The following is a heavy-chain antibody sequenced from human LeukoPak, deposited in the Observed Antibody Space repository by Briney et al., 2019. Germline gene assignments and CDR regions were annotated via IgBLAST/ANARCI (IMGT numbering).Heavy chain of an antibody. J-gene: IGHJ6*02. CDR3: ARTVTTNLYYYYYGMDV. V-gene: IGHV1-69*04. CDR1: GGTFSSYA. D-gene: IGHD4-17*01. CDR2: IIPILGIA. Sequence: SVKLSCKASGGTFSSYAISWVRQAPGQGLEWMGRIIPILGIANYAQKFQGRVTITADKSTSTAYMELSSLRSEDTAVYYCARTVTTNLYYYYYGMDVWGQGTTVTVSS.